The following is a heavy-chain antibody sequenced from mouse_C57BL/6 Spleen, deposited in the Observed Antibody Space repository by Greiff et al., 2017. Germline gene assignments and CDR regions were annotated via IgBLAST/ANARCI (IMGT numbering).Heavy chain of an antibody. CDR3: ARVRLYWYFDV. V-gene: IGHV3-6*01. J-gene: IGHJ1*03. CDR2: ISYDGSK. Sequence: EVQLQQSGPGLVKPSQSLSLTCSVTGYSITRGYYWNWIRQFPGNKLEWMGYISYDGSKNYNPSLKNRISITRDTSKNQFFLKLNSVTTEDTATYYCARVRLYWYFDVWGTGTTVTVSS. CDR1: GYSITRGYY.